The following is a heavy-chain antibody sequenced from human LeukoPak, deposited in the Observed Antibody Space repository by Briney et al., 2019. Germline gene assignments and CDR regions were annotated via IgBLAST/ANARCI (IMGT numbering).Heavy chain of an antibody. CDR1: GYTFTSYD. J-gene: IGHJ4*02. V-gene: IGHV1-8*01. CDR2: VNPSSGNT. D-gene: IGHD3-22*01. Sequence: GASVKVSCKTSGYTFTSYDLNWVRQATGQGLEWMGWVNPSSGNTGYAQKFQGRVTMTMDPSISTAYMELSSLRSEDTAVYYCARRSDDYDSSAYYHWGQGTLVTVSS. CDR3: ARRSDDYDSSAYYH.